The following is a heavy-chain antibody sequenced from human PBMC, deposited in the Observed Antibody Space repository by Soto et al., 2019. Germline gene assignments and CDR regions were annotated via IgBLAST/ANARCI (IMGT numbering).Heavy chain of an antibody. Sequence: PGGSLRLSCAASGFTISSYDMHWVRQGPGKGLEWVSGIATTGDTYSPGSMKGRFTISRDNAKNSLYLQVNSLRAGDTAVYYCARGNSRLGRYYYAMDVWGQGTTVTVSS. V-gene: IGHV3-13*01. CDR2: IATTGDT. J-gene: IGHJ6*02. D-gene: IGHD1-26*01. CDR1: GFTISSYD. CDR3: ARGNSRLGRYYYAMDV.